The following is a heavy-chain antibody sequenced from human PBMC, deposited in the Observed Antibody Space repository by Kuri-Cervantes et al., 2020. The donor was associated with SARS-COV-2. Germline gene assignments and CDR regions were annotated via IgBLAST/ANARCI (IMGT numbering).Heavy chain of an antibody. CDR2: ISGSGTGA. J-gene: IGHJ6*02. CDR3: AKDPTATTEYYYAMDV. V-gene: IGHV3-23*01. CDR1: GFSFSSYA. Sequence: ETLSLTCAASGFSFSSYAMSWVRQAPGKGLEWVSVISGSGTGAYYADSVKGRFTIPRDNSKNTLYLQMNSLRAEDTAVYFCAKDPTATTEYYYAMDVWGQGTTVTVSS. D-gene: IGHD1-7*01.